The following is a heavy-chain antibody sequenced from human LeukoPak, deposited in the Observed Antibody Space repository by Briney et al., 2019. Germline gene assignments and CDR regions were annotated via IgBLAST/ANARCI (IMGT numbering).Heavy chain of an antibody. CDR3: ARGGQRWLPVDP. V-gene: IGHV4-59*11. CDR1: GGSISSHY. J-gene: IGHJ5*02. Sequence: SETLPLTWTAAGGSISSHYWSWIRQPPGKGLEWIGYIYYSGSTNYNPSLKSRVTISVDTSKNQFSLKLSSVTAADTAVYYCARGGQRWLPVDPWGQGTLVAVSS. CDR2: IYYSGST. D-gene: IGHD5-24*01.